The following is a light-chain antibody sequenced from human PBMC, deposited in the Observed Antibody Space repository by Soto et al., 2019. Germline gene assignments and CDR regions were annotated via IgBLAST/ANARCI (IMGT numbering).Light chain of an antibody. CDR1: QSVSNN. V-gene: IGKV3-15*01. J-gene: IGKJ1*01. CDR3: QQYNNWPRT. CDR2: GAS. Sequence: EIVMTQSPATLSVSPGERATLSCRASQSVSNNLAWYQQKPGQAPRLLIYGASTRATGIPARFSGSGSGTEFTLTISSLQSEDFAVYYCQQYNNWPRTFGXGTXX.